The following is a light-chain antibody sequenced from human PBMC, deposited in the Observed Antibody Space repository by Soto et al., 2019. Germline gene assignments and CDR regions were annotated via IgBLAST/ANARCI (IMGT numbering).Light chain of an antibody. V-gene: IGKV3-20*01. Sequence: EIVLTQSPGTLSLSPGERATLSCRASQSVRSNFLAWYQQRPGRAPSLLIYGASSRATGVPDRFSGSGSGTDFTLTISRLEPEDYAVYYCHQYGSSPLTFGGGTKVDIK. CDR2: GAS. CDR3: HQYGSSPLT. CDR1: QSVRSNF. J-gene: IGKJ4*01.